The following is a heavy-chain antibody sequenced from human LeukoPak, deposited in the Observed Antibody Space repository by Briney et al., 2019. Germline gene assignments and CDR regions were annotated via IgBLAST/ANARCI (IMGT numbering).Heavy chain of an antibody. Sequence: SETLSLTCTVSGGSISSYYWSWIRQPPGKGLEWIGYIYYSGSTNYNPSLKSRVTISVATSKNQFSLKPSSVTAADTAVYYCARGDGDYNYWGQGTLVTVSS. J-gene: IGHJ4*02. CDR1: GGSISSYY. V-gene: IGHV4-59*01. CDR3: ARGDGDYNY. CDR2: IYYSGST. D-gene: IGHD4-17*01.